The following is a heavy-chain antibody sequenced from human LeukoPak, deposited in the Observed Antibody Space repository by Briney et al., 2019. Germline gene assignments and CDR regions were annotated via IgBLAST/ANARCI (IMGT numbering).Heavy chain of an antibody. CDR3: ARDTDTAMAY. CDR2: IYYSGST. CDR1: GGSVSSGSYY. J-gene: IGHJ4*02. Sequence: SETLSLTCTVSGGSVSSGSYYWSWTRQPPGKGLEWIGYIYYSGSTNYNPSLKSRVTISVDTSKNQFSLKLSSVTAADTAVYYCARDTDTAMAYWGQGTLVTVSS. V-gene: IGHV4-61*01. D-gene: IGHD5-18*01.